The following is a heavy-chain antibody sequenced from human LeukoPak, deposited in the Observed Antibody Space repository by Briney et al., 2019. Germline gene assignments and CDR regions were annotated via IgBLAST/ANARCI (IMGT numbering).Heavy chain of an antibody. Sequence: ASVKVSRKASGYTFTSYDINWVRQATGQGLEWMGWMNPNSGNTGYAQKFQGRVTMNRNTSISTAYMELSSLGSEDTAVYYCAKSGSYKRNRFDPWGQGTLVTVSS. D-gene: IGHD1-26*01. V-gene: IGHV1-8*01. CDR2: MNPNSGNT. CDR3: AKSGSYKRNRFDP. J-gene: IGHJ5*02. CDR1: GYTFTSYD.